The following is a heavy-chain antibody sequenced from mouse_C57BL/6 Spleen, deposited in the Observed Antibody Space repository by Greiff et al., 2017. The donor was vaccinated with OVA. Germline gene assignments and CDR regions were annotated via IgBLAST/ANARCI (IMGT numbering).Heavy chain of an antibody. J-gene: IGHJ3*01. V-gene: IGHV8-12*01. CDR1: GFSLSTSGMG. D-gene: IGHD1-1*01. CDR3: ARNYYGSSPWFAY. Sequence: LKECGPGILQSSQTLSLTCSFSGFSLSTSGMGVSWIRQPSGKGLEWLAHIYWDDDKRYNPSLKSRLTISKDTSRNQVFLKITSVDTADTATNYCARNYYGSSPWFAYWGQGTLVTVSA. CDR2: IYWDDDK.